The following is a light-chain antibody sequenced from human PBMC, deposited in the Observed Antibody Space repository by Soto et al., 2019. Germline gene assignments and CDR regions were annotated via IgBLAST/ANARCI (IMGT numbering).Light chain of an antibody. J-gene: IGKJ1*01. Sequence: EIVVTQSPLSLPVTPGEPASISCKSSQSLLLSNGNTYLDWYLQKPGQSPQLLIYLGSNRASGVPDRFSGSGSGTDFTLNISRVEAEDVGVYYCMQALHARTFGQGTKVEIK. CDR3: MQALHART. CDR2: LGS. V-gene: IGKV2-28*01. CDR1: QSLLLSNGNTY.